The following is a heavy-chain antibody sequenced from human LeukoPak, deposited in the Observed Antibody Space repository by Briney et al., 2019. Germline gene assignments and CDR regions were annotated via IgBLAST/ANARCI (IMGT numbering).Heavy chain of an antibody. Sequence: PSETLSLTFTVSGGSISSGDYYWSWIRQPPGKGLEWIGYIYYSGSTYYNPSLKSRVTISVDTSKNQFSLKLSSVTAADTAVYYCARGGKAAVRFDLWGRGTLVTVSS. V-gene: IGHV4-30-4*01. J-gene: IGHJ2*01. CDR1: GGSISSGDYY. D-gene: IGHD2-15*01. CDR2: IYYSGST. CDR3: ARGGKAAVRFDL.